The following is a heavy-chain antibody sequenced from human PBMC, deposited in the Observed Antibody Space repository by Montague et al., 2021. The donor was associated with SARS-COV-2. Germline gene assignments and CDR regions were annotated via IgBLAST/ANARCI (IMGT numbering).Heavy chain of an antibody. D-gene: IGHD3-10*01. J-gene: IGHJ6*02. Sequence: SLRLPCAASGFTFSSYAMHWVRQAPGKGLEWVAVISHDGSNKYYADSVKDRFTISRDNSKNTLYLQMNSLRAEDTAVYYCARDREITMVRGAPLYGMDVWGQGTTVTVSS. CDR2: ISHDGSNK. CDR1: GFTFSSYA. CDR3: ARDREITMVRGAPLYGMDV. V-gene: IGHV3-30-3*01.